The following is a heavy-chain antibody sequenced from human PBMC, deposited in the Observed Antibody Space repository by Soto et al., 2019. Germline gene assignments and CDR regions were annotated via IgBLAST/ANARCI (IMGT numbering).Heavy chain of an antibody. V-gene: IGHV3-21*01. D-gene: IGHD3-22*01. CDR2: ISSTSSYI. CDR1: GFTFNLYT. CDR3: ATEGRSGYRNFYF. Sequence: DVQLVESGGGLVKPGGSLRLSCTASGFTFNLYTLNWVRQAPGKGLEWVSSISSTSSYIYYADSVKGRFAISRDNAEKSLFLQMSDLRAEDTALYYCATEGRSGYRNFYFWGQGTLVTVSS. J-gene: IGHJ4*02.